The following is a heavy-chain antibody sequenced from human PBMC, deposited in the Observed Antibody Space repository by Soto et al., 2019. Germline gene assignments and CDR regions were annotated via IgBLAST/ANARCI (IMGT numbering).Heavy chain of an antibody. CDR3: TRGGGGPGRY. CDR2: IEQGGST. V-gene: IGHV4-34*01. D-gene: IGHD1-26*01. CDR1: GGSLSDYH. J-gene: IGHJ4*02. Sequence: QVQLQQWGAGLLKPSETLSLTCAVYGGSLSDYHWSWIRQPPGKGLEWIGEIEQGGSTNYNPSLQSRVAISIDTSKKQFPLKLLSVTAADTAVYYCTRGGGGPGRYWGQGTLVTVSS.